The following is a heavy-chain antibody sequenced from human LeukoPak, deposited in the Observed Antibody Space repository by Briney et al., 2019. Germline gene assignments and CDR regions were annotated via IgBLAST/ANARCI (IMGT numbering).Heavy chain of an antibody. CDR1: GGSFSGYC. J-gene: IGHJ4*02. CDR3: ARGYGSGSYCDY. V-gene: IGHV4-34*01. Sequence: SSETLSLTCAVYGGSFSGYCWSWIRQPPGKGLEWIGEINHSGSTNYNPSLKSRVTISVDTSKNQFSLKLSSVTAADTAVYYCARGYGSGSYCDYWGQGTLVTVSS. CDR2: INHSGST. D-gene: IGHD3-10*01.